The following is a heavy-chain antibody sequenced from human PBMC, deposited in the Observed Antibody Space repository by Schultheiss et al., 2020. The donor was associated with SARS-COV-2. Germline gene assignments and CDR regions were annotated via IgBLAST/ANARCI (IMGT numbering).Heavy chain of an antibody. D-gene: IGHD4-11*01. J-gene: IGHJ5*02. CDR2: IYTSGST. Sequence: GSLRLSCAASGFTFDDYAMHWVRQAPGKGLEWIGRIYTSGSTNYNPSLKSRVTISVDTSKNQFSLKLSSVTAADTAVYYCARGYGNYGPGWFDPCGQGTLVTVSS. CDR3: ARGYGNYGPGWFDP. V-gene: IGHV4-4*07. CDR1: GFTFDDYA.